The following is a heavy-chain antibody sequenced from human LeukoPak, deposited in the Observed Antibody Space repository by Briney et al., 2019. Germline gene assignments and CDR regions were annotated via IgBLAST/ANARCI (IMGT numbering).Heavy chain of an antibody. V-gene: IGHV3-21*01. CDR2: ISSSSTYI. Sequence: GGSLRLSCAASGFTFSSYTINWVRQAPGKGLEWVSSISSSSTYIYYADSVKGRFTISRDNAKNSLYLQMNSLRAEDTAVYYCAREQREGFDYWGQGTLVTVSS. CDR3: AREQREGFDY. D-gene: IGHD1-1*01. CDR1: GFTFSSYT. J-gene: IGHJ4*02.